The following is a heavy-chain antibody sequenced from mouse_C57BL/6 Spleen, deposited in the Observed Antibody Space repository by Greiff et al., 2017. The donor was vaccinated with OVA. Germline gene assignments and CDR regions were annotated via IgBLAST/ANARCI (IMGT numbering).Heavy chain of an antibody. Sequence: VQLQQSGPELVKPGASVKISCKASGYAFSSSWVTWVKQRPGKGLEWIGRIYPGDGDTNYNGKFKGKATLTADKSSSTAYMQLSSLTSEDSAVYFCARERYYSNYSYAMDDWGQGTSVTVSS. V-gene: IGHV1-82*01. CDR1: GYAFSSSW. CDR2: IYPGDGDT. J-gene: IGHJ4*01. CDR3: ARERYYSNYSYAMDD. D-gene: IGHD2-5*01.